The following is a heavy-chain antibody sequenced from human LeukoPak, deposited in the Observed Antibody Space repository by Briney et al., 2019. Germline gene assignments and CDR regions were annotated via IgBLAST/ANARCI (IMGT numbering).Heavy chain of an antibody. Sequence: GGSLRLSCAASGFTFSSYAMSWVRQAPGQGLEWVSAISGSGGSTYYADSVKGRFTISRDNSKNTLYLQMNSLRAEDTAVYYCAKAPHIVVVPAARGAFDIWGQGTMVTVSS. CDR1: GFTFSSYA. V-gene: IGHV3-23*01. CDR3: AKAPHIVVVPAARGAFDI. CDR2: ISGSGGST. D-gene: IGHD2-2*01. J-gene: IGHJ3*02.